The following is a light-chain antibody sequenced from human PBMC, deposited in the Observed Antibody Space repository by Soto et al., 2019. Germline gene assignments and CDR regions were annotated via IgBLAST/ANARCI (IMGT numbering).Light chain of an antibody. V-gene: IGKV3-15*01. CDR3: QVSTQLLGP. CDR2: GAS. J-gene: IGKJ1*01. CDR1: QSVSSN. Sequence: EIIVKNSPVAVSFAPKERVTLSCRASQSVSSNLAWYHQKPGQAPRLLIYGASTRATGITVRFSGSASGRELTLTISSLKPEDFTVYYCQVSTQLLGPFGEGTKVDIK.